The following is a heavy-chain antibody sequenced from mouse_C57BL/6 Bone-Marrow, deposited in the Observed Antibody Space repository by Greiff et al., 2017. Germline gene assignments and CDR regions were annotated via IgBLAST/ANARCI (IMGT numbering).Heavy chain of an antibody. V-gene: IGHV1-54*01. CDR2: INPGSGGT. J-gene: IGHJ1*03. CDR1: GYAFTNYL. CDR3: AREASRPLVFDD. Sequence: QVQLQQSGAELVRPGTSVKVSCKASGYAFTNYLIEWVKQRPGQGLEWIGVINPGSGGTNYNEKFKGKATLTADKSSCTAYMQLSSLPSEDSAVYDCAREASRPLVFDDWGKGTTVTGSS.